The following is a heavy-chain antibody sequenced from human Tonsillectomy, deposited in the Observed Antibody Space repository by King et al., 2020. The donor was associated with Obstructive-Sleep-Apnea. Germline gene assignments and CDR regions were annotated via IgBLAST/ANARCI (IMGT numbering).Heavy chain of an antibody. CDR2: IYYSGGT. J-gene: IGHJ4*02. CDR3: ARAETAEATHFAY. V-gene: IGHV4-31*03. D-gene: IGHD2-21*02. CDR1: GGSITSGGHY. Sequence: VQLQESGPGLVKPSPTLSLACTVSGGSITSGGHYWSWLRQLPGKGLEWIGHIYYSGGTYYNPSLRGRVTLSVDTSRSHFSLRLNSVTVADAAVYYCARAETAEATHFAYWGQGTRVTVSS.